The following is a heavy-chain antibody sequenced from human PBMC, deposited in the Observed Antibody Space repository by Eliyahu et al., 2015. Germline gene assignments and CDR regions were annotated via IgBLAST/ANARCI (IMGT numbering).Heavy chain of an antibody. CDR2: IIPIFGTA. V-gene: IGHV1-69*01. CDR3: ARDSGGYCSGGSCFGFDP. Sequence: EVRKPGSSVKVSCKASGGTFSNYAISWVRQAPGQGLEWMGGIIPIFGTANYAQNFQGRVTITADESTSTAYMELSSLRSEDTAVYYCARDSGGYCSGGSCFGFDPWGQGTLVTVSS. J-gene: IGHJ5*02. D-gene: IGHD2-15*01. CDR1: GGTFSNYA.